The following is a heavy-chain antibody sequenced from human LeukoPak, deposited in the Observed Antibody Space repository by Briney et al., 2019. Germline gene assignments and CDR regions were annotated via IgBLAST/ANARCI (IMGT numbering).Heavy chain of an antibody. CDR1: GFTCDDYA. J-gene: IGHJ4*02. V-gene: IGHV3-9*03. D-gene: IGHD4-23*01. CDR3: AKGSLSTVVTPPYFDY. Sequence: AGGSLRLYCAASGFTCDDYAMHWVRQAPGKGLEWVSGISWNSGSIVYADSVKGRFTISRDHAKNSLYLQMNSLRAEDMALYYCAKGSLSTVVTPPYFDYWGQGTLVTVSS. CDR2: ISWNSGSI.